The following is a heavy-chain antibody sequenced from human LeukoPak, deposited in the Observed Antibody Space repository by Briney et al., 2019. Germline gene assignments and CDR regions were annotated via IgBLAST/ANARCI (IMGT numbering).Heavy chain of an antibody. Sequence: SETLSLTCTVSAGSISTSSYGWSWLRQPAGKGLEGFRRIYASRSTNYNPFIKSRVTISVDTSKQQSSLKLSSVAAADAGVYYCARDADYFDYWGQGTLVTVSS. CDR1: AGSISTSSYG. J-gene: IGHJ4*02. CDR2: IYASRST. V-gene: IGHV4-61*02. CDR3: ARDADYFDY.